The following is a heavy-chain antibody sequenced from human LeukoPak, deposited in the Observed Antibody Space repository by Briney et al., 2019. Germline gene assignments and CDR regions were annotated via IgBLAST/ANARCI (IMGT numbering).Heavy chain of an antibody. CDR1: GFTFSSYW. D-gene: IGHD5-18*01. Sequence: PGGSLRLSCAASGFTFSSYWMSWVRQAPGKGLEWVCFIRFDATNKYYADSVKGRFTISRDNSKNTLYLQLNNVRTEDTAVYYCAREYRSGYSYGFFDYWGQGTLVTVSS. CDR3: AREYRSGYSYGFFDY. CDR2: IRFDATNK. V-gene: IGHV3-30*02. J-gene: IGHJ4*02.